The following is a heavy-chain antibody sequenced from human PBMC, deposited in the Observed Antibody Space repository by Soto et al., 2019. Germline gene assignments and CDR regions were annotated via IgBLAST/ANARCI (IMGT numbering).Heavy chain of an antibody. V-gene: IGHV4-4*07. J-gene: IGHJ5*02. D-gene: IGHD6-13*01. CDR3: VRASLLAAAVPGWFDP. Sequence: SETLSLACTVSGGSISSYYWSWIRQPAGKGLEWIGRIYTSGSTNYNPSLKSRVTMSVDTSKNQFSLKLSSVTAADTAVYYCVRASLLAAAVPGWFDPWGQGTLVTVS. CDR2: IYTSGST. CDR1: GGSISSYY.